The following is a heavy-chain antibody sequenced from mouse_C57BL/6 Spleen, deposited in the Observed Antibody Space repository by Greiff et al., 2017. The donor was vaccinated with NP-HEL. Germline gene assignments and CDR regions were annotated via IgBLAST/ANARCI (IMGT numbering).Heavy chain of an antibody. CDR1: GFTFSDYY. Sequence: EVQRVESEGGLVQPGSSMKLSCTASGFTFSDYYMAWVRQVPEKGLEWVANINYDGSSTYYLDSLKSRFIISRDNAKNILYLQMSSLKSEDTATYYCARDGNYGNYVGAMDYWGQGTSVTVSS. CDR3: ARDGNYGNYVGAMDY. D-gene: IGHD2-1*01. CDR2: INYDGSST. J-gene: IGHJ4*01. V-gene: IGHV5-16*01.